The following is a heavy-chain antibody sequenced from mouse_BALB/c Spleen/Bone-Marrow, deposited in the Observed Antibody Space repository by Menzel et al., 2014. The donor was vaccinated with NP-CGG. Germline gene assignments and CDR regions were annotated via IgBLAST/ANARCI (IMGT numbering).Heavy chain of an antibody. CDR3: ARAYYRYPFDY. CDR2: ISSGGGNT. J-gene: IGHJ2*01. Sequence: EVKLMESGGGLVKPGGSLKLSCAASGFTFSSYTMSWVRQTPEKRLEWVATISSGGGNTYYPDSMKGRFTISRDNAKNNLYLQMSGLRSEDTALYYCARAYYRYPFDYWGQGTTLTVSS. V-gene: IGHV5-9*03. D-gene: IGHD2-14*01. CDR1: GFTFSSYT.